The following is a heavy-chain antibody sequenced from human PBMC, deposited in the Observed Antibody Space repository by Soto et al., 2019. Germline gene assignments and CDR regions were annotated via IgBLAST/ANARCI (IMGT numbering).Heavy chain of an antibody. D-gene: IGHD3-3*01. CDR1: GGSISSYY. CDR3: ARRVYGDDAFDI. Sequence: QVQLQESGPGLVKPSEILSLTCTVSGGSISSYYWSWIRQPPGKGLEWIGYIYYSGSTNYNPSLKSRVTISVDTSKNQFSLKLSSVTAADTAVYYCARRVYGDDAFDIWGQGTMVTVSS. CDR2: IYYSGST. V-gene: IGHV4-59*08. J-gene: IGHJ3*02.